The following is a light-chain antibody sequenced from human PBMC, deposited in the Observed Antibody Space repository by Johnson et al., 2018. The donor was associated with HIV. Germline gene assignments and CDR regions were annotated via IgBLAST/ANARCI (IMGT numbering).Light chain of an antibody. CDR2: RIT. V-gene: IGLV1-44*01. CDR3: VAWDDSLNGYV. J-gene: IGLJ1*01. CDR1: SSNIGNNY. Sequence: QSVLTQPPSVSAAPGQKVTISCSGSSSNIGNNYVSWYQQLPGTAPKLLIYRITHRPSGIPDRFTGSKSGTSASLAISGLQAEDEAEYYCVAWDDSLNGYVFGTGTKVTVL.